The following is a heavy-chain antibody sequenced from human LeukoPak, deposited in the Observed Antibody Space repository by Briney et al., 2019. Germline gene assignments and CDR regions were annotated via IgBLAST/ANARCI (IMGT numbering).Heavy chain of an antibody. D-gene: IGHD2-2*01. CDR3: ARRRLKYCSSTSCYHPFDY. CDR2: INHSGST. J-gene: IGHJ4*02. CDR1: GGSFSGYY. V-gene: IGHV4-34*01. Sequence: SETLSLTCAVYGGSFSGYYWSWIRQPPGKGLEWIGEINHSGSTNYNPSLKSRVTISVDTSKNQFSLKLSSVTAADTAVYYCARRRLKYCSSTSCYHPFDYWGQGTLVTVSS.